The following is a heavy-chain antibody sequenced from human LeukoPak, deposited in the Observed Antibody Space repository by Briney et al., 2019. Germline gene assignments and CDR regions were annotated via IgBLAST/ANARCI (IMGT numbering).Heavy chain of an antibody. CDR2: IKKDGIEK. J-gene: IGHJ4*02. V-gene: IGHV3-7*03. CDR1: GFTLSSDW. Sequence: GGSLRLSCVVSGFTLSSDWMSWVRQAPGKGLEWVANIKKDGIEKYYVESVKGRFTISRDNAKNSLYLQMNSLRAEDTAVYYCAKGDYYDSSGYNYWGQGTLVTVSS. D-gene: IGHD3-22*01. CDR3: AKGDYYDSSGYNY.